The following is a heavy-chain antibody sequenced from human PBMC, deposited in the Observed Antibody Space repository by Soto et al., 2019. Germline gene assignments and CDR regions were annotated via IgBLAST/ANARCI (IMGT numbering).Heavy chain of an antibody. CDR2: IYYSGST. CDR3: ARVSSGLDYYGSGDY. Sequence: QVQLQESGPGLVKPSQTLSLTCTVSGGSISSGGYYWSWIRQHPGKGLEWIGYIYYSGSTYYNPSLKSRVTIXXDXSRXQFSLKLSSVTAADTAVYYCARVSSGLDYYGSGDYWGQGTLVTVSS. J-gene: IGHJ4*02. V-gene: IGHV4-31*03. D-gene: IGHD3-10*01. CDR1: GGSISSGGYY.